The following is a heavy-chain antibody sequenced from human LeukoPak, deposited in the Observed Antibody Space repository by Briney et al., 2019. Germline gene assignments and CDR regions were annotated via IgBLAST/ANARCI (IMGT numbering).Heavy chain of an antibody. CDR2: INPNSGGT. Sequence: APVKVSCKASGYTFTGYYMHWVRQAPGQGLEWMGWINPNSGGTNYAQKFQGRVTMTRDTSISTAYMELSRLRSDDTAVYYCARSSYDILTGYYNWWFDPWGQGTLVTVSS. CDR3: ARSSYDILTGYYNWWFDP. V-gene: IGHV1-2*02. CDR1: GYTFTGYY. J-gene: IGHJ5*02. D-gene: IGHD3-9*01.